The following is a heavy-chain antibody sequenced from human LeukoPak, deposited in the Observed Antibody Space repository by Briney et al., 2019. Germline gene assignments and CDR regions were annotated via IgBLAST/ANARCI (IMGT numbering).Heavy chain of an antibody. CDR3: AKTFSSTWSDWYFDL. D-gene: IGHD6-13*01. CDR1: GFTFSSYA. CDR2: VSAGGGST. Sequence: GGSLRLSCAASGFTFSSYAMSWVRQPPGKGLEWVSSVSAGGGSTYYADSVKGRFSISRDNSKNTLYLQMNSLRDEDTAVYYCAKTFSSTWSDWYFDLWGRGTLVTVYS. J-gene: IGHJ2*01. V-gene: IGHV3-23*01.